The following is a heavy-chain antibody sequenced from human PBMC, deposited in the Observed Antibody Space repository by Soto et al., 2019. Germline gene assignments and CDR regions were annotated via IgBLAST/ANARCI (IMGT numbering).Heavy chain of an antibody. CDR2: ISSSSSSYI. Sequence: GGSLRLSCAASGFTFSSYSMNWVRQAPGKGLEWVSSISSSSSSYIYYADSVKGRFTISRDNAKNSLYLQMNSLKAEDTAVYYCARDEFYYFFYMDVLGKGTTVTVSS. D-gene: IGHD3-10*01. CDR1: GFTFSSYS. V-gene: IGHV3-21*01. CDR3: ARDEFYYFFYMDV. J-gene: IGHJ6*03.